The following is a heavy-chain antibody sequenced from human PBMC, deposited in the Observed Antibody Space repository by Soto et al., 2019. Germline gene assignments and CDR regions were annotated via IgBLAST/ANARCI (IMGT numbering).Heavy chain of an antibody. CDR3: ARTPGDCTNGVCNWRAFAI. Sequence: EVQLVESGGGLVQPWGSLRLSCAASGFTFSSYDMHWVRQATGKGMEWVSALGTAGDTYYPGSVKGRFTISRENAKNSLYRHMNSLRAGDTAVYYCARTPGDCTNGVCNWRAFAIWGQGTMGTVSS. CDR1: GFTFSSYD. V-gene: IGHV3-13*01. CDR2: LGTAGDT. J-gene: IGHJ3*02. D-gene: IGHD2-8*01.